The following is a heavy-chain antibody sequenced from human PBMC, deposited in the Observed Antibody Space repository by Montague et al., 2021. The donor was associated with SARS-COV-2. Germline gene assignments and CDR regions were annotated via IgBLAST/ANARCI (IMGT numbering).Heavy chain of an antibody. J-gene: IGHJ3*02. CDR2: IYYSGST. D-gene: IGHD3-22*01. CDR1: GGSISSGGYY. CDR3: ARAGTITMIVVVIDAFDI. V-gene: IGHV4-31*03. Sequence: TLSLICTASGGSISSGGYYWSWIRQHPGKGLEWIGYIYYSGSTYYNPSLKSRVTISVDTSKNQFSLKLSSVTAADTAVYYCARAGTITMIVVVIDAFDIWGQGTMVTVSS.